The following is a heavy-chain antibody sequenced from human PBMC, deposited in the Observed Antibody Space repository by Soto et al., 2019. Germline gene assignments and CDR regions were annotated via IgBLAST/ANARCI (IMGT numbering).Heavy chain of an antibody. J-gene: IGHJ4*01. CDR3: ARDPSPYTSGWYGIDF. Sequence: TCLRPSRAPSGFTLRAYAMLSLRQSPAQVLAGVAAISYDGTNKYYADSINGRFTISRDNSANTLFLQVNSLRREDTAMYYCARDPSPYTSGWYGIDFWGHGTLVTVSS. CDR1: GFTLRAYA. D-gene: IGHD6-19*01. CDR2: ISYDGTNK. V-gene: IGHV3-30*04.